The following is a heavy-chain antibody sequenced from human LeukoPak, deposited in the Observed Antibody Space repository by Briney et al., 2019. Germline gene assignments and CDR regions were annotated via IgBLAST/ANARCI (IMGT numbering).Heavy chain of an antibody. J-gene: IGHJ4*02. Sequence: ASVHVSCKSSGYTFTSYYMYWVGQAPGQGLEWMGIINPSGGSTSYAQKFQGRVSMTRDTPTSTVYMELSSLRSDDTAVYYCARDSGMVRGTVDYWGQGTLVSVSS. CDR2: INPSGGST. D-gene: IGHD3-10*01. CDR1: GYTFTSYY. CDR3: ARDSGMVRGTVDY. V-gene: IGHV1-46*01.